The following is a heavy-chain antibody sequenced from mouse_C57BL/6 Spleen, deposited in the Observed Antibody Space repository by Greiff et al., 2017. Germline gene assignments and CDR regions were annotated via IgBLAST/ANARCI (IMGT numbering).Heavy chain of an antibody. CDR1: GYTFTGYW. D-gene: IGHD4-1*01. J-gene: IGHJ2*01. CDR3: ARTGTRGDY. CDR2: ILPGSGST. V-gene: IGHV1-9*01. Sequence: QVQLQQSGAELMKPGASVKLSCKATGYTFTGYWIEWVKQRPGHGLEWIGEILPGSGSTNYNGKFKGKATLTADKSSSTAYMQLSSLTSEDSAVYFCARTGTRGDYWGQGTTLTVSS.